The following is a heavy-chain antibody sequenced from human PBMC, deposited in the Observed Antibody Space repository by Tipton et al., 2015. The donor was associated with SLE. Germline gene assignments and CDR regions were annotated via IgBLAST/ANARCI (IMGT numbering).Heavy chain of an antibody. D-gene: IGHD5-12*01. J-gene: IGHJ4*02. CDR3: ASHSGYEGY. Sequence: TLSLTCTVSGGSISSSSYYWGWIRQPPGKGLEWIGEINHSGSTNYNPSLKSRVTISVDTSKNQFSLKLSSVTAADTAVYYCASHSGYEGYRGQGTLVTVSS. V-gene: IGHV4-39*07. CDR1: GGSISSSSYY. CDR2: INHSGST.